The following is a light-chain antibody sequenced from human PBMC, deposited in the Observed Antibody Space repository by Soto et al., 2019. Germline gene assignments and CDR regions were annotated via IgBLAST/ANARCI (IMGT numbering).Light chain of an antibody. V-gene: IGKV1-5*01. CDR3: QQYNTYSRT. CDR1: QTINKW. CDR2: DAS. Sequence: DIQLTQSPSTLSASVGDRITISCRASQTINKWLAWYQQKPGKAPHLPIFDASSLQSGVPARFSGSGSGTEFTLTISGLQPDDFATYYCQQYNTYSRTFGQGTYVEV. J-gene: IGKJ1*01.